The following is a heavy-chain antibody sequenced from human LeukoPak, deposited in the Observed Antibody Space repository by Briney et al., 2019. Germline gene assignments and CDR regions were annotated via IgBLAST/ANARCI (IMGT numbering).Heavy chain of an antibody. D-gene: IGHD3-3*01. J-gene: IGHJ4*02. Sequence: PGGSLRLSCAASGFTFSSYGMHWVRQAPGKGLEWVSSISSSSSYIYYADSVKGRFTISRDNAKNSLYLQMNSLRAEDTAVYYCARALADSPTYYDFWSGYSTTDYWGQGTLVTVSS. CDR2: ISSSSSYI. CDR1: GFTFSSYG. V-gene: IGHV3-21*01. CDR3: ARALADSPTYYDFWSGYSTTDY.